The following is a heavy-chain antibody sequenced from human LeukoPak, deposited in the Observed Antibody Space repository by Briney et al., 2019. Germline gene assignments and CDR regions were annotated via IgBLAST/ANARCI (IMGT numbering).Heavy chain of an antibody. Sequence: PSETLSLTCTVSGGSISSYYWSWIRQPPGKGLEWIGYIYYSGSTNYNPSLKSRVTISVDTSKNQFSLKLSSVTAADTAVYYCARSLRYFDWLSSPRGYFDYWGQGTLVTVSS. V-gene: IGHV4-59*12. D-gene: IGHD3-9*01. CDR3: ARSLRYFDWLSSPRGYFDY. CDR1: GGSISSYY. J-gene: IGHJ4*02. CDR2: IYYSGST.